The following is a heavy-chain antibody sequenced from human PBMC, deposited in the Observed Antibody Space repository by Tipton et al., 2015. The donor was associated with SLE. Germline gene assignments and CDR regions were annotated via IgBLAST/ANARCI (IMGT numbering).Heavy chain of an antibody. D-gene: IGHD3-10*01. CDR3: ARGISRSYQHFFDY. CDR2: ITHSGIT. CDR1: GGSIRSYY. V-gene: IGHV4-34*01. Sequence: LRLSCTVSGGSIRSYYWSWIRQPPGKGLEWIGQITHSGITNYCPSLKSRVTISVDTSKNQFSLKLGSVTAADTAVYYCARGISRSYQHFFDYWGQGTLVTVSS. J-gene: IGHJ4*02.